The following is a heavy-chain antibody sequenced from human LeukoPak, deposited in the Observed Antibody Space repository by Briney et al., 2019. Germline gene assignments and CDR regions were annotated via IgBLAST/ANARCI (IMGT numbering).Heavy chain of an antibody. Sequence: SETLSLTCAVSGGSFSGYYWTWIRQPPGKGLEWIGEINHSGSANYNPSLKSRVTISLDTSKNQFSLKVSSVTAADTAVYYCARGSTSHCSSTSCYNRPFDYWGQGTLVTVSS. CDR2: INHSGSA. CDR1: GGSFSGYY. J-gene: IGHJ4*02. CDR3: ARGSTSHCSSTSCYNRPFDY. D-gene: IGHD2-2*02. V-gene: IGHV4-34*01.